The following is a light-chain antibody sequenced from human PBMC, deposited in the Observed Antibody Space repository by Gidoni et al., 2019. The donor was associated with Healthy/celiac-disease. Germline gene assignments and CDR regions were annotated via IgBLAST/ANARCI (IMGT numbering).Light chain of an antibody. V-gene: IGKV3-20*01. CDR2: DAS. CDR1: QSVSSSY. J-gene: IGKJ1*01. CDR3: QQYGSSPLT. Sequence: SVFPQSPGTLSLSPGERATLSCTASQSVSSSYLAWYQQKPGQAPRLLIYDASSRATGIPDRFSGSGSGTAFTLTIIRLDPEDSAVYHCQQYGSSPLTFGPXTKVEIK.